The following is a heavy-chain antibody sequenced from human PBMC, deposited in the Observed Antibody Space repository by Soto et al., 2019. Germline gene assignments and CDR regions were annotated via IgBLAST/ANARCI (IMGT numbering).Heavy chain of an antibody. Sequence: QVQLVESGGGVVQPGRSLRLSCAASGFTFSSYAMHWVRQAPGKGLEWVAVISYDGSNKYYADSVKGRFTISRDNSKNTLYLQMNRLRAEDTAVYYCAREPILNYGMDVWGQGTTVTVSS. V-gene: IGHV3-30-3*01. D-gene: IGHD3-3*01. J-gene: IGHJ6*02. CDR2: ISYDGSNK. CDR1: GFTFSSYA. CDR3: AREPILNYGMDV.